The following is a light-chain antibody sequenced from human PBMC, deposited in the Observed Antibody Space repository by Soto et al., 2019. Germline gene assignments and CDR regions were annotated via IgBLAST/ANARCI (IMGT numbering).Light chain of an antibody. CDR1: QSISSY. V-gene: IGKV1-39*01. CDR3: QQSYSTPRT. Sequence: DIQMTQSPSSLSASVGDRFTITWRASQSISSYLNWYQQKPGKAPKLLIYAASSLQSGVPSRFSGSGSGTDFTLTIGSLQPEDFATYYCQQSYSTPRTFGPGTRLEI. J-gene: IGKJ5*01. CDR2: AAS.